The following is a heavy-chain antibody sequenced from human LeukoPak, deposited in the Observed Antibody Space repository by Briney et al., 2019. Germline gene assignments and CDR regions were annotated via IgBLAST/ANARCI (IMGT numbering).Heavy chain of an antibody. J-gene: IGHJ6*03. D-gene: IGHD3-10*01. CDR3: ARARSGSYYRDYYYYYMDV. Sequence: ASVKVSCKASGYTFTGFYMHWVRQAPGQGLEWMGWINPNSGDTNYAKKFQGRVTITADESTSTAYMELSSLRSEDTAVYYCARARSGSYYRDYYYYYMDVWGKGTTVTISS. V-gene: IGHV1-2*02. CDR1: GYTFTGFY. CDR2: INPNSGDT.